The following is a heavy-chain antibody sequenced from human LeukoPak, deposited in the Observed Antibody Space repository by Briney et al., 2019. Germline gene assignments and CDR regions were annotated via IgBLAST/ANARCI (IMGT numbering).Heavy chain of an antibody. D-gene: IGHD3-9*01. J-gene: IGHJ4*02. V-gene: IGHV1-18*01. CDR1: GYILTTYG. Sequence: ASVKVSCKASGYILTTYGISWVRQAPGQGLEWVGWIRGDNGNTNYAQKFQGRVTMTTETSTSTAYMELGSLGSDETAVYYCARVDLLTGYYFFDYWGQGTLVTVSS. CDR2: IRGDNGNT. CDR3: ARVDLLTGYYFFDY.